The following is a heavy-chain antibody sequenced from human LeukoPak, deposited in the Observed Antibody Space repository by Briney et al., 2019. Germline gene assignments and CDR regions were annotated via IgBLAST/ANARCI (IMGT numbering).Heavy chain of an antibody. CDR3: AKDRPYYYDSSGYCSEYFQH. D-gene: IGHD3-22*01. J-gene: IGHJ1*01. V-gene: IGHV3-23*01. CDR1: GFTFSSYA. Sequence: PGGSLRLSCAASGFTFSSYAMSWVRQAPGKGLEWVSTISGSGGSTYYADSVKGRFTISRDNSKNTLYLQMNSLRAEDTAVYYCAKDRPYYYDSSGYCSEYFQHWGQGTLVTVSS. CDR2: ISGSGGST.